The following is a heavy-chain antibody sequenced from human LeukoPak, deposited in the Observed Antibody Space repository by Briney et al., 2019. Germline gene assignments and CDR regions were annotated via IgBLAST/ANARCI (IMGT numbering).Heavy chain of an antibody. Sequence: GGSLRLSCSASGFTFTSHVMHWVRQAPGTGLQYVSGISMNVQTTYYAGSVKGRFTIPRHSSKHTVYLQMNSLTAEDTAVYYCVREGLERRTNFDYWGQGTLVSVSS. J-gene: IGHJ4*02. CDR2: ISMNVQTT. CDR3: VREGLERRTNFDY. D-gene: IGHD1-1*01. CDR1: GFTFTSHV. V-gene: IGHV3-64D*06.